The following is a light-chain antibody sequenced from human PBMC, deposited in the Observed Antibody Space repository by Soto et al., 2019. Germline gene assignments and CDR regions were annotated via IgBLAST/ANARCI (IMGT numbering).Light chain of an antibody. CDR1: QSISSY. CDR3: QQSYSTPWT. Sequence: DIQMTQSPSSLSASVGERVTITCLASQSISSYLNWYQQKPGKAPKLLIYAASSLQSGVPSRFSGSGSGTDFTLTISSLQPEDFATYYCQQSYSTPWTFGQVTKVDIK. V-gene: IGKV1-39*01. J-gene: IGKJ1*01. CDR2: AAS.